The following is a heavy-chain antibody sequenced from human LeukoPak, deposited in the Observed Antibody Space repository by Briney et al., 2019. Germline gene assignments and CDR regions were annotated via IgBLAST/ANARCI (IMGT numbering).Heavy chain of an antibody. J-gene: IGHJ3*02. CDR3: ARGGGYYYGSGSSGHYDAFDI. V-gene: IGHV3-53*04. CDR2: IYSGGST. D-gene: IGHD3-10*01. Sequence: GGSLRLSCAASGFTVITNYISWVRQAPGKGLEWVSVIYSGGSTYYADSVKGRFTISRHNSKNTLYLQMNSLRPEDTAVYYGARGGGYYYGSGSSGHYDAFDIWGQGTMVTVSS. CDR1: GFTVITNY.